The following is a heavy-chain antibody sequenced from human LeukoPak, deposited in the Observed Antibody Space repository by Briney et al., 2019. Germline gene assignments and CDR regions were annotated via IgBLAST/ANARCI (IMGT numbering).Heavy chain of an antibody. Sequence: KASETLSLTCTVSGGSTSSYYWSWIRQPPGKGLEWIGYIYYSGSTNYNPSLKSRVTISVDTSKNQFSLKLSSVTAADTAVYYCTRAASSGPLFTYHMDVWGKGTTVTVSS. D-gene: IGHD3-22*01. V-gene: IGHV4-59*01. CDR2: IYYSGST. CDR1: GGSTSSYY. CDR3: TRAASSGPLFTYHMDV. J-gene: IGHJ6*03.